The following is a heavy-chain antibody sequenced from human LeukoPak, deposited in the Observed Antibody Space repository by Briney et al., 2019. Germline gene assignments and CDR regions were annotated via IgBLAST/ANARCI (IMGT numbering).Heavy chain of an antibody. CDR1: GFTSSSYA. D-gene: IGHD2-21*02. J-gene: IGHJ4*02. CDR2: ISGSGGNT. V-gene: IGHV3-23*01. Sequence: PGGSLRLSCAASGFTSSSYAMSWVRQAPGKGLEWVSAISGSGGNTYYADSVKGRFTISRDNSKNTLYLQMNSLRAEDSAMYYCARDPPVTAKDWGQGTLVTVSS. CDR3: ARDPPVTAKD.